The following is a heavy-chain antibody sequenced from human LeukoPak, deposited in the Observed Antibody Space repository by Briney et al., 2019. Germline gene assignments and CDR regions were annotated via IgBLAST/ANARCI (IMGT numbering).Heavy chain of an antibody. Sequence: PSETLSLTCTVSGGSVSSGNYYWTRIRQPPGKGLEWIGYNSYSGSANYNPSLKSRVTILLDTSKNQFSLKLSSVTAADTAIYSCARRVSGDYGHWFDPWGQGTLVTVSS. CDR3: ARRVSGDYGHWFDP. J-gene: IGHJ5*02. CDR2: NSYSGSA. V-gene: IGHV4-61*01. CDR1: GGSVSSGNYY. D-gene: IGHD4-17*01.